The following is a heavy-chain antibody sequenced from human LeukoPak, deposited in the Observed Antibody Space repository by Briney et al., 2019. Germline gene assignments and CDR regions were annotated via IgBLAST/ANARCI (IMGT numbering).Heavy chain of an antibody. D-gene: IGHD3-10*01. V-gene: IGHV1-18*01. J-gene: IGHJ4*02. CDR2: ISAYNGNT. Sequence: ASVKVSCKASGYTFTSYGISWVRQAPGQGLEWMGWISAYNGNTNYAQKLRGRVTMTTDTSTSTAYMELRSLRSDDTAVYYCAREVDRWFGAPHYFDYWGQGTLVTVSS. CDR1: GYTFTSYG. CDR3: AREVDRWFGAPHYFDY.